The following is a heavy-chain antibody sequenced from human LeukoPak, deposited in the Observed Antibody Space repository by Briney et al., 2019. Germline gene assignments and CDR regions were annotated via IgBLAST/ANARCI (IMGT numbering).Heavy chain of an antibody. D-gene: IGHD3-10*01. CDR1: GFTVSSNE. CDR3: ARVEPEVYYYGSGSPDDAFDI. J-gene: IGHJ3*02. CDR2: ISGGST. V-gene: IGHV3-38-3*01. Sequence: GGSLRLSCAASGFTVSSNEMSWVRQAPGKGLEWVSSISGGSTYYADSRKGRFTISRDNSKNTLYLQMNSLRAEDTAVYYCARVEPEVYYYGSGSPDDAFDIWGQGTMVTVSS.